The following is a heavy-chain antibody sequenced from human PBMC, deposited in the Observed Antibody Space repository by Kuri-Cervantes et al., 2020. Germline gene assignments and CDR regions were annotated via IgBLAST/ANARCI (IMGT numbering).Heavy chain of an antibody. CDR3: ARRPGLRSGSYPYGMDV. V-gene: IGHV1-2*02. CDR2: INPNSGGT. Sequence: ASVKVSCKASGCTFTSYYMHWVRQAPGQGLEWMGWINPNSGGTNYAQKFQGRVTMTRDTSISTAYMELSRLRSDDTAVYYCARRPGLRSGSYPYGMDVWGQGTTVTVSS. J-gene: IGHJ6*02. D-gene: IGHD3-10*01. CDR1: GCTFTSYY.